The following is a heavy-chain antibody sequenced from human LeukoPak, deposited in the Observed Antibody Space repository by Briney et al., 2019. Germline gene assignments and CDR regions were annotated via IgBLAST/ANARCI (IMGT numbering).Heavy chain of an antibody. J-gene: IGHJ6*03. D-gene: IGHD2-8*01. CDR2: IYTSGST. CDR3: ARDVPYCTNGLCYVRDYYYYMDV. V-gene: IGHV4-4*07. CDR1: GGSISSYY. Sequence: SETLSLTCTVSGGSISSYYWSWIRQPAGKGLEWIGRIYTSGSTNYNPSLKSRVTMSVDTSKNQFSLNLSSVTAADTAVYYCARDVPYCTNGLCYVRDYYYYMDVWGKGTTVTVSS.